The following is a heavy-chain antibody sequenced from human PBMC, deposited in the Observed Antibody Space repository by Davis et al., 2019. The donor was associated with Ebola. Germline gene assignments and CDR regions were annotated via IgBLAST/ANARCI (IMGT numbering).Heavy chain of an antibody. J-gene: IGHJ5*02. Sequence: KVSCKGSGYSFTSYWIGWVRQMPGKGLEWMGIIYPGDSDTRYSPSFQGQVTISADKSISTAYLQWSSLKASDTAMYYCARHGVAAASQIDPWGQGTLVTVSS. CDR2: IYPGDSDT. D-gene: IGHD6-13*01. CDR1: GYSFTSYW. V-gene: IGHV5-51*01. CDR3: ARHGVAAASQIDP.